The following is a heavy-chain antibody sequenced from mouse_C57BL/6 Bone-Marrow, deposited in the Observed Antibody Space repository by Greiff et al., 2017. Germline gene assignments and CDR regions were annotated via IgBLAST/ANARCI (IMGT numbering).Heavy chain of an antibody. J-gene: IGHJ4*01. D-gene: IGHD1-1*01. V-gene: IGHV1-58*01. CDR2: INIGNGYT. CDR3: ARSCYYYGSRLYYYAMDY. Sequence: EVQLQQSGAELVRPGSSVKMSCKTSGYTFTSYGINWVKQRPGQGLEWIGYINIGNGYTEYNEKFKGKATLTSDTSSITAYMQISSLTSEDSAIYFCARSCYYYGSRLYYYAMDYWGQGTSVTVSS. CDR1: GYTFTSYG.